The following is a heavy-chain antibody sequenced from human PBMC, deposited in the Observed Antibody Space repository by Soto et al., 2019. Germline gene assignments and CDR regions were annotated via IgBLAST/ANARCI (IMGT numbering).Heavy chain of an antibody. CDR3: ARELVLSGYCSSTSCYPLVNYYYYYGMDV. V-gene: IGHV3-33*01. J-gene: IGHJ6*02. Sequence: GSLRLSCAASGFTFSSYGMHWVRQAPGKGLEWVAVLWDDGSNKYYADSVKGRFTISRDNSKNTPYLQMNSLRAEDTAVYYCARELVLSGYCSSTSCYPLVNYYYYYGMDVWGQGTTVTVSS. D-gene: IGHD2-2*03. CDR1: GFTFSSYG. CDR2: LWDDGSNK.